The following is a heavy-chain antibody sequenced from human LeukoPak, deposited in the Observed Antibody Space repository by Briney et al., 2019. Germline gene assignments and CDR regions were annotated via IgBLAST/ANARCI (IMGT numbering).Heavy chain of an antibody. Sequence: GGSLRLSCAASGFTFSSYAMSWVRQAPGKGLEWVAVISYDGSNKYYADSVKGRFTISRDNSKNTLYLQMNSLRAEDTAVYYCARDTQLRDIVVVPAASEFDYWGQGTLVTVSS. D-gene: IGHD2-2*01. CDR3: ARDTQLRDIVVVPAASEFDY. J-gene: IGHJ4*02. CDR1: GFTFSSYA. CDR2: ISYDGSNK. V-gene: IGHV3-30-3*01.